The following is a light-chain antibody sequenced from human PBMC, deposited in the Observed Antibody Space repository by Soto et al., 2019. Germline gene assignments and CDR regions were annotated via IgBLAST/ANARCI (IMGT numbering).Light chain of an antibody. V-gene: IGKV3-20*01. Sequence: EIVFTRSPASLSLSPGARATLSCRASQSVRSYLAWYPQKPGQAPRLLLYGASTRETGIPARFSCSGAGTACTRSISRLEPEDFYVDSCPQYGSSPRTFGQGTQVDIK. CDR1: QSVRSY. CDR2: GAS. J-gene: IGKJ1*01. CDR3: PQYGSSPRT.